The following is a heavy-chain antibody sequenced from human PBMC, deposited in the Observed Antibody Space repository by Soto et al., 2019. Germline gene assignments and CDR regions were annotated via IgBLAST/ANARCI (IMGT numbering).Heavy chain of an antibody. CDR2: ISGSGGFT. CDR1: GFTFSNYA. Sequence: EVQLLESGGGLVQPGGSLRLSCAASGFTFSNYAMNWVRQAPGKELEWVSAISGSGGFTYYADSVKGRFTISRDNSKNTLFLQMNSLRAEDTAVFYCAKDGDTNIVGNYFDYWGQGTLVTVSS. D-gene: IGHD5-12*01. V-gene: IGHV3-23*01. J-gene: IGHJ4*02. CDR3: AKDGDTNIVGNYFDY.